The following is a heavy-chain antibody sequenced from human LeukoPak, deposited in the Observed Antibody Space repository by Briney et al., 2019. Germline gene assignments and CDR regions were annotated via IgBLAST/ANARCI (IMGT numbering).Heavy chain of an antibody. J-gene: IGHJ4*02. D-gene: IGHD2-2*01. V-gene: IGHV3-23*01. CDR3: AKAGGDIVVVPAATGDY. CDR1: GFTFSSYS. CDR2: ISGSGATT. Sequence: PGGSLRLSCAASGFTFSSYSMNWVRQAPGKGLEWVSAISGSGATTYYADSVKGRFTISRDNSKNTLYLQMNSLRAEDTAVYYCAKAGGDIVVVPAATGDYWGQGTLVTVSS.